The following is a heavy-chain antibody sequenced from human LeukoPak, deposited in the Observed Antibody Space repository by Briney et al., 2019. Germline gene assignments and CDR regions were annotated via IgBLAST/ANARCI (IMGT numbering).Heavy chain of an antibody. D-gene: IGHD2-21*02. CDR1: GGSFSGYY. V-gene: IGHV4-34*01. CDR3: ARGAEAYCGGDCYIFDY. CDR2: INHSGST. Sequence: PSETLSLTCAVYGGSFSGYYWSWLRQPPGKGLEWIGEINHSGSTNYNPSLKSRVTISVDTSKNQFSLKLSSVTAADTAVYYCARGAEAYCGGDCYIFDYWGQGTLVTVSS. J-gene: IGHJ4*02.